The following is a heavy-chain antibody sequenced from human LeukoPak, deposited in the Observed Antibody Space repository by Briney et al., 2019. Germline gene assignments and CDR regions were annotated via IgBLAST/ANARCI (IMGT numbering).Heavy chain of an antibody. CDR2: FNSDGRST. J-gene: IGHJ4*02. V-gene: IGHV3-74*01. CDR1: GFTFSTYW. Sequence: GGSLRLSCAASGFTFSTYWMHWVRQAPGKGLVWVSRFNSDGRSTYYADSVKGRFTISRDNAKNTLYLQMNSLRAEDTAVYYCARGRYYLDSWGQGTLITVSS. D-gene: IGHD4-17*01. CDR3: ARGRYYLDS.